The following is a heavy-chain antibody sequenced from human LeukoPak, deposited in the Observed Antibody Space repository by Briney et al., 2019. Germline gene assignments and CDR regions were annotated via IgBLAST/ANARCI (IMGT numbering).Heavy chain of an antibody. V-gene: IGHV3-7*01. D-gene: IGHD5-18*01. Sequence: GGSLRLSCAASGFTFVVYWMNCVRQAPGRGLEWVANIKPDGSHIYYVDSVKGRFTISRDNAKNSLYLQIISLRAEDTAIYYCATDASGDSYADYWGQGNRVTVSS. CDR1: GFTFVVYW. CDR2: IKPDGSHI. J-gene: IGHJ4*02. CDR3: ATDASGDSYADY.